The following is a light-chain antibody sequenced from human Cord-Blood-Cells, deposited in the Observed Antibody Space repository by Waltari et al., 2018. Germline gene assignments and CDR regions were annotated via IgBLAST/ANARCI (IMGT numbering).Light chain of an antibody. CDR3: QQYNNWPPWT. Sequence: EIVMTQSPATLSVSPGERATLSCRASQSVSSNLAWYQQKPGQAPRLLIYGASTRAPGIPARFIGSGSGTECTLTISSLQSEDFAVYYCQQYNNWPPWTFGQGTKVESK. CDR2: GAS. CDR1: QSVSSN. V-gene: IGKV3-15*01. J-gene: IGKJ1*01.